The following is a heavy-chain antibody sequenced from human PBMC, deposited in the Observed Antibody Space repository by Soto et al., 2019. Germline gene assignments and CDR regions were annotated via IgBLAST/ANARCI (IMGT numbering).Heavy chain of an antibody. Sequence: SETLSLTCTVSGDSVTNTPYYWSWVRQSPGKGLEWIGYSYYNGDTNYNPSLKSRVTISVDTSKNQFSLNLTSVTAADTGVYYCAREGGVLRLSNWFDSWGQGIQV. CDR2: SYYNGDT. CDR3: AREGGVLRLSNWFDS. V-gene: IGHV4-61*01. D-gene: IGHD3-3*01. CDR1: GDSVTNTPYY. J-gene: IGHJ5*01.